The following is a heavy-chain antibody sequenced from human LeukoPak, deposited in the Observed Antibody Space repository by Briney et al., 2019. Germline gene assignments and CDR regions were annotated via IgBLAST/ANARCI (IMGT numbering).Heavy chain of an antibody. D-gene: IGHD2-15*01. J-gene: IGHJ6*02. CDR1: GLTFSSYS. CDR3: ARVPLRDYYYGMDV. CDR2: ISSSSSYI. V-gene: IGHV3-21*01. Sequence: GGSLRLSCAASGLTFSSYSMNWVRQAPGKGLEWVSSISSSSSYIYYADSVKGRFTISRDNAKNSLYLQMNSLRAEDTAVYYCARVPLRDYYYGMDVWGQGTTVTVSS.